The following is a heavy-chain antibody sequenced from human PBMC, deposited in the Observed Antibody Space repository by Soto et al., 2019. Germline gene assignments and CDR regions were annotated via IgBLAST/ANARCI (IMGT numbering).Heavy chain of an antibody. CDR2: VYYGGST. D-gene: IGHD3-22*01. CDR3: AGGDYYHSSGYYFYYYTMDV. CDR1: GGSISSSSYY. V-gene: IGHV4-39*01. Sequence: SETLSLTCTVSGGSISSSSYYWGWLRQPPGKGLEWIGNVYYGGSTYYNPSLKSRVTISVETSKSQFSLKLSSVTAADTAVYYCAGGDYYHSSGYYFYYYTMDVWGQGTTVTVSS. J-gene: IGHJ6*02.